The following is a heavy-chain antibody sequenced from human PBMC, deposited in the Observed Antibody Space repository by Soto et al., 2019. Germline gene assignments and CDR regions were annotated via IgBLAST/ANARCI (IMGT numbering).Heavy chain of an antibody. D-gene: IGHD2-2*02. CDR3: ARAGGCSSTSCYTEFDY. V-gene: IGHV1-69*13. CDR1: GGTFSSYA. Sequence: GASVKVSCKASGGTFSSYAISWVRQAPGQGLEWMGGIIPIFGTANYAQKFQGRVTITADESTSTAYMELSSLRSEDTAVYYCARAGGCSSTSCYTEFDYWGQGTLVTVSS. CDR2: IIPIFGTA. J-gene: IGHJ4*02.